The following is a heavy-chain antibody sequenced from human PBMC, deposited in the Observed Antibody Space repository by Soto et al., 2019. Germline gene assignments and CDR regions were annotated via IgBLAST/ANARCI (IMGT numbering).Heavy chain of an antibody. J-gene: IGHJ4*02. CDR3: ARGRVEDSSGWATYFDY. CDR1: GFTFSCYS. V-gene: IGHV3-64*01. CDR2: INTNGVNT. Sequence: EVQLVESGGGLVQPGGSLRLSCAASGFTFSCYSMFWVRQAPGKGLEYVSAINTNGVNTFYAKSVKGRFTISRDNSKNTMYLQMGSLRAEDMAVYYCARGRVEDSSGWATYFDYWGQGTLVTVSS. D-gene: IGHD6-19*01.